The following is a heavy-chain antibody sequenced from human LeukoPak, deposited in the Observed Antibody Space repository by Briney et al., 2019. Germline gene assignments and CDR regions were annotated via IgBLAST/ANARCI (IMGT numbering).Heavy chain of an antibody. D-gene: IGHD3-9*01. J-gene: IGHJ5*02. V-gene: IGHV3-23*01. CDR1: GFTFSSYA. CDR3: AKDSGYYDILTGYPGGDWLDP. Sequence: PGGSLRLSCAASGFTFSSYAMSWVRQAPGKGLEWVSAISGSGGSTYYADSVKGRFTISRDNSKNTLYLQMNSLRAEDTAVYYCAKDSGYYDILTGYPGGDWLDPWGQGTLVTVSS. CDR2: ISGSGGST.